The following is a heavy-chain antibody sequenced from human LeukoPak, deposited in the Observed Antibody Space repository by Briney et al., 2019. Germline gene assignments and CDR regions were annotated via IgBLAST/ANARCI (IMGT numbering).Heavy chain of an antibody. CDR1: GFPFSDYA. J-gene: IGHJ6*02. CDR3: ARVALGNPPYYYYYYGMDV. V-gene: IGHV3-30*04. Sequence: PGGSLRLSCAASGFPFSDYAMHWVRQAPGKGLEWVAVISYDGSNKYYADSVKGRFTISRDNSKNTLYLQMNSLRAEDTAVYYCARVALGNPPYYYYYYGMDVWGQGTTVTVSS. CDR2: ISYDGSNK. D-gene: IGHD1-14*01.